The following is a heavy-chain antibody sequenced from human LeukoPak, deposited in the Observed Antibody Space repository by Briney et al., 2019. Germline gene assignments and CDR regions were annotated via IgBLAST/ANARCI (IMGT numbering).Heavy chain of an antibody. CDR2: ISAYNGNT. CDR1: GYTFTSYG. CDR3: ARSPSMITFGGVPNLFDY. V-gene: IGHV1-18*01. J-gene: IGHJ4*02. D-gene: IGHD3-16*01. Sequence: ASVKVSCKASGYTFTSYGISWVRQAPGQGLEWMGWISAYNGNTNYAQKLQGRVTMTTDTSTSTAYMELSSLRSEDTAVYYCARSPSMITFGGVPNLFDYWGRGTLVTVSS.